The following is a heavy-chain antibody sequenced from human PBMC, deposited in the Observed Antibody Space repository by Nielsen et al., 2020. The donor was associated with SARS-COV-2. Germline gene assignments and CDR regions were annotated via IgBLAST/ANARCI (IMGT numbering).Heavy chain of an antibody. CDR2: INPSDGRT. Sequence: ASVKVSCKASGYTFNKDFVHWVRQAPGQGLEWTGRINPSDGRTTSAEKFQGRVTMTRDTSSSTVYMELSSLRSDDTAVYYCATSWYHYPTSGWTPHAVHWGQGTLVTVSS. V-gene: IGHV1-46*02. D-gene: IGHD3-10*01. J-gene: IGHJ4*02. CDR1: GYTFNKDF. CDR3: ATSWYHYPTSGWTPHAVH.